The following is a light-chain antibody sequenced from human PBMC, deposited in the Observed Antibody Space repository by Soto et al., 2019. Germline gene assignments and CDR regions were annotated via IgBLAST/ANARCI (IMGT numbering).Light chain of an antibody. V-gene: IGLV2-14*01. J-gene: IGLJ1*01. CDR1: SSDVGSYNY. Sequence: QSVLTQPASVSGSPGQSIIISCTGTSSDVGSYNYVSWYQQHPGKAPKLMIYEVSDRPSGISSRFSGSKSGNTASLTISGLQTEDEAAYYCSSYTSSSTLFGTGTKVTVL. CDR2: EVS. CDR3: SSYTSSSTL.